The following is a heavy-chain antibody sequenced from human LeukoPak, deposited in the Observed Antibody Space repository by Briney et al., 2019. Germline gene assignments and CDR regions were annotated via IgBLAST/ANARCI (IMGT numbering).Heavy chain of an antibody. CDR3: ARDRGFGELFYYYGMDA. Sequence: TGGSLRLSCAASGFTFSSYSMNWVRQAPGKGLEWVSSISSSSSYIYYADSVKGRFTISRDNAKNSLYLQMNSLRAEDTAVYYCARDRGFGELFYYYGMDAWGQGTTVTVSS. J-gene: IGHJ6*02. CDR2: ISSSSSYI. V-gene: IGHV3-21*01. CDR1: GFTFSSYS. D-gene: IGHD3-10*01.